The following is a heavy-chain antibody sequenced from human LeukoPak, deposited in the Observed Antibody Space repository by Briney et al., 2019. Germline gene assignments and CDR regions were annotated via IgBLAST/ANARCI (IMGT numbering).Heavy chain of an antibody. V-gene: IGHV3-48*01. CDR3: ARVSPTVAGDAFDI. Sequence: GGSLRLSCAASGFIFSGYSMNWVRQAPGKGLEWVSFISSTSGAIYYADSVKGRFTISRDNSKNTLYLQMNSLRAEDTAVYYCARVSPTVAGDAFDIWGQGTMVTVSS. CDR1: GFIFSGYS. D-gene: IGHD6-19*01. CDR2: ISSTSGAI. J-gene: IGHJ3*02.